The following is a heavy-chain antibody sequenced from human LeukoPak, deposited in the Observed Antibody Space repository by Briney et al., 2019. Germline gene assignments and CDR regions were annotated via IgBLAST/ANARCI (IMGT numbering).Heavy chain of an antibody. CDR3: ARGSGDSSGYFGLGAFDI. CDR2: IYHSGST. Sequence: SETLSLTCTVSGYSISSGYYWGWIRQPPGKGLEWIGSIYHSGSTYHNPSLKSRVATSVDTSKNHFSLKLSSVTAADTAVYYCARGSGDSSGYFGLGAFDIWGRGTMVTVSS. D-gene: IGHD3-22*01. CDR1: GYSISSGYY. V-gene: IGHV4-38-2*02. J-gene: IGHJ3*02.